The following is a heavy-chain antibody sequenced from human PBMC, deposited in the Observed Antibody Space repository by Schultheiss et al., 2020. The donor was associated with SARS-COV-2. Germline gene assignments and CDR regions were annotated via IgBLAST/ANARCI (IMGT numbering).Heavy chain of an antibody. CDR3: TRGAYYFDY. CDR2: VRSKSDGGTS. V-gene: IGHV3-15*07. Sequence: GESLKISCAASGFSFSNAWMNWVRQVPGKGLEWVGRVRSKSDGGTSDYAASVKGRFTISRDDSKSIAYLQMNSLKTEDTAVYYCTRGAYYFDYWGQGTLVTVSS. CDR1: GFSFSNAW. J-gene: IGHJ4*02.